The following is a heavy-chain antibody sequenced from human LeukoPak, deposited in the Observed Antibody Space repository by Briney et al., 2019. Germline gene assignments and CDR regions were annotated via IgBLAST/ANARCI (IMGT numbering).Heavy chain of an antibody. D-gene: IGHD3-3*01. Sequence: GGSLRLSCAASGFTFSSYSMIWVRQAPGKGLEWVSSISSSSRYRYYADSVKGRFTISRDNAKNSLYLQMNSLRAEDTAVYYCARDPAIFGVVPPYYYYMDVWGKGTTVTVSS. CDR1: GFTFSSYS. J-gene: IGHJ6*03. CDR3: ARDPAIFGVVPPYYYYMDV. V-gene: IGHV3-21*01. CDR2: ISSSSRYR.